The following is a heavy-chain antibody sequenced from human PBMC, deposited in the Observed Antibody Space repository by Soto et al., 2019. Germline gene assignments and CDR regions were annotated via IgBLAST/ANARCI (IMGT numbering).Heavy chain of an antibody. Sequence: ASVKVSCKASGGTFDSYASSLVRHAPGQGVEWMGGIIPIFGTAHYAQKFQGRVTITADESTSTAYMELSSLRSEDTAGYYCARPSGSGYDGHYYGLDASGQGTPVTVPS. CDR3: ARPSGSGYDGHYYGLDA. CDR2: IIPIFGTA. J-gene: IGHJ6*01. V-gene: IGHV1-69*13. CDR1: GGTFDSYA. D-gene: IGHD5-12*01.